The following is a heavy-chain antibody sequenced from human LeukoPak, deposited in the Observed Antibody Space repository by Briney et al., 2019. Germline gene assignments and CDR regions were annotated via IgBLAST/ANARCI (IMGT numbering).Heavy chain of an antibody. J-gene: IGHJ5*02. V-gene: IGHV4-34*01. CDR3: AGSIVVVTARSNWFDP. Sequence: SETLSLTCAVYGGSFSGYYWSWIRQPPGKGLEWIGEINHSGSTNYNPSLKSRVTILVDTSKNQFSLKLSSVSAADTAVYYCAGSIVVVTARSNWFDPWGQGTLVTVSS. D-gene: IGHD2-21*02. CDR1: GGSFSGYY. CDR2: INHSGST.